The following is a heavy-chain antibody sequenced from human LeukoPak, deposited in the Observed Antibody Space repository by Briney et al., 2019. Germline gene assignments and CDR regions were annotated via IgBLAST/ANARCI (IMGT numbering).Heavy chain of an antibody. V-gene: IGHV4-39*01. CDR2: IYYSGST. D-gene: IGHD3-22*01. Sequence: PSETLSLTCSVSGGSISSSTYYWGWIRQPPGKGLEWIGSIYYSGSTYYNPSLKSRVTISVDTSKNQFSLKLSSVTAADTAVYYCASILTYYYDSSGYSDYWGQGTLVTVSS. CDR1: GGSISSSTYY. CDR3: ASILTYYYDSSGYSDY. J-gene: IGHJ4*02.